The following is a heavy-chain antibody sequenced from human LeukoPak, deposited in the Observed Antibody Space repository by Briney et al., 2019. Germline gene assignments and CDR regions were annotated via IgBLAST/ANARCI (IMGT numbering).Heavy chain of an antibody. Sequence: SQTLSLTCAISGDSVSGNSAAWNWIRQSPSRGLEWLGRTYYRSKWYNDYAVSVKSRITINPDTSKNQFSLQLNSVTPEDTAVYYCARDPIAAAGTYYYYGMDVWGQGTTVIVSS. CDR2: TYYRSKWYN. CDR1: GDSVSGNSAA. D-gene: IGHD6-13*01. CDR3: ARDPIAAAGTYYYYGMDV. J-gene: IGHJ6*02. V-gene: IGHV6-1*01.